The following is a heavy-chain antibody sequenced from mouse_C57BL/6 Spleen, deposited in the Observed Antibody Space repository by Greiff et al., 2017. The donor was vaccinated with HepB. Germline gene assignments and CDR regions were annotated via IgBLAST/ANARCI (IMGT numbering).Heavy chain of an antibody. CDR1: GYTFTSYW. V-gene: IGHV1-69*01. CDR3: ASPAYYSNGYFDF. D-gene: IGHD2-5*01. J-gene: IGHJ1*03. CDR2: IDPSDSYT. Sequence: QVQLQQPGAELVMPGASVKLSCKASGYTFTSYWMHWVKQRPGQGLEWIGEIDPSDSYTNYNQKFKGKSTLTVDKSSSKAYMQRSSLTSEDAAVYYCASPAYYSNGYFDFWGTGPTVTVSS.